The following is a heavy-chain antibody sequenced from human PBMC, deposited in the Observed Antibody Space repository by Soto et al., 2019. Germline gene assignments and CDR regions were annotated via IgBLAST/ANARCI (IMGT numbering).Heavy chain of an antibody. CDR3: ASRNGPYYYDSSGYYYYFDY. J-gene: IGHJ4*02. CDR1: GGTFSSYA. V-gene: IGHV1-69*13. CDR2: IIPIFGTA. D-gene: IGHD3-22*01. Sequence: SVKVSCKASGGTFSSYAISWVRQAPGQGLEWMGRIIPIFGTANYAQKFQGRVTITADESTSTAYMELSSLRTEDTAVCYYASRNGPYYYDSSGYYYYFDYWGQGTLVTVSS.